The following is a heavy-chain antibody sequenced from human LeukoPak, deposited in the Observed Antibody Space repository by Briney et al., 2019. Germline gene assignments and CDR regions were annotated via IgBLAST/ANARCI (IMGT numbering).Heavy chain of an antibody. J-gene: IGHJ4*02. CDR1: GFTFSSHA. CDR3: AKGTYSGGYNYMIDY. Sequence: PGGSLRLSCAASGFTFSSHAMSWVRQAPGEGLEWVSSISGSGGSTYYADSVKGRFTISRDNSKNTLYLQMNSLRAEDTAVYYCAKGTYSGGYNYMIDYWGQGTLVTVSS. D-gene: IGHD3-22*01. V-gene: IGHV3-23*01. CDR2: ISGSGGST.